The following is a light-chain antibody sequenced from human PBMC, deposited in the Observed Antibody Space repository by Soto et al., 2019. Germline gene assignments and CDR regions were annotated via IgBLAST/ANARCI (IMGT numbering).Light chain of an antibody. Sequence: DIQMTQSHTTVSGSGGDRVNITCRASQNIDDYLAWYQQKPRKAPNPLIYDASNLQSGVPSRFSGSGSGTEFTLIISSLPPDDFATYYCQQYNSYWMFGLGTQVDIK. V-gene: IGKV1-5*01. CDR2: DAS. CDR1: QNIDDY. J-gene: IGKJ1*01. CDR3: QQYNSYWM.